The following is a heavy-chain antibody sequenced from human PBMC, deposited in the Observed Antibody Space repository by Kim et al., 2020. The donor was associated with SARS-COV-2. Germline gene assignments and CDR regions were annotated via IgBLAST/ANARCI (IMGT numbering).Heavy chain of an antibody. J-gene: IGHJ3*02. CDR2: ISSSSSYI. V-gene: IGHV3-21*01. CDR3: AREPMPIRDLDAFDI. CDR1: GFTFSSYS. D-gene: IGHD3-9*01. Sequence: GGSLRLSCAASGFTFSSYSMNWVRQAPGKGLEWVSSISSSSSYIYYADSVKGRFTISRDNAKNSLYLQMNSLRAEDTAVYYCAREPMPIRDLDAFDIWGQGTMVTVSS.